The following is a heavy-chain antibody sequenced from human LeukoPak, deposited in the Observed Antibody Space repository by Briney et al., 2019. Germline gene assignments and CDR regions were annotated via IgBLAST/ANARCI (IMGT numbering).Heavy chain of an antibody. Sequence: ASVKVSCKAFGYTFTGYYMHWVRQAPGQGLEGMGRINPNSGGTNYAQKFQGRVTMPRDTSISTAYMELSRLRSDDTAVYCCARGLSNIDYWGQGTLVTVSS. CDR3: ARGLSNIDY. V-gene: IGHV1-2*06. D-gene: IGHD4-11*01. J-gene: IGHJ4*02. CDR2: INPNSGGT. CDR1: GYTFTGYY.